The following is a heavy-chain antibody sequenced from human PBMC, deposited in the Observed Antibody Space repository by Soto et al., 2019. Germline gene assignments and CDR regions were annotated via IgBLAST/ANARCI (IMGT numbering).Heavy chain of an antibody. V-gene: IGHV4-59*01. CDR3: ARYNSYALDY. CDR1: GTSISSYY. J-gene: IGHJ4*02. D-gene: IGHD2-2*01. Sequence: SETLSLTCTVSGTSISSYYWSWIRQPPGKGLEWIANIHYSGTTNYNPSLASRVTLSVDTSKNQFSLKMTSVTAADRAMYFCARYNSYALDYWGRGTLVTV. CDR2: IHYSGTT.